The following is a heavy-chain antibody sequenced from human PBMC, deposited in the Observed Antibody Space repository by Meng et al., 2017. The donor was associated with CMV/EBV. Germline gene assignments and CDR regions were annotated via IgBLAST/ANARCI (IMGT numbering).Heavy chain of an antibody. CDR1: GGSISSGDYY. CDR2: IYYSGST. CDR3: PSAGGSWRPPQAFDS. J-gene: IGHJ4*02. D-gene: IGHD1-26*01. V-gene: IGHV4-30-4*08. Sequence: SETLSLTCTVSGGSISSGDYYWSWIRQPPGKGLEWIGYIYYSGSTYYNPSLKSRVTISVDTSKNQFSLKLSSVTAADTAVYYCPSAGGSWRPPQAFDSWGQGTLVTVSS.